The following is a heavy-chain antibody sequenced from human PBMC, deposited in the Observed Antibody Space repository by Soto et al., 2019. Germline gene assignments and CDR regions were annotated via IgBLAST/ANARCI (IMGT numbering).Heavy chain of an antibody. Sequence: QVQLQESGPGLVKPSETLSLTCTVSGGSISSYYWSWIRQPPGKGLEWIGYIYYSGSTNYNPSLKSRVTISVDTSKNQFSLKLSSVTAADTAVYYCAREPLSTSGNWYFDLWGRGTLVTVSS. CDR2: IYYSGST. CDR3: AREPLSTSGNWYFDL. J-gene: IGHJ2*01. V-gene: IGHV4-59*01. D-gene: IGHD2-2*01. CDR1: GGSISSYY.